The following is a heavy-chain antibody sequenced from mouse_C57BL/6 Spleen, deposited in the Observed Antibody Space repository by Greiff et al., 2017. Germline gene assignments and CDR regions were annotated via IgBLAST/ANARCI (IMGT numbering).Heavy chain of an antibody. Sequence: DVKLQESGPGLVKPSQSLSLTCSVTGYSITSGYYWNWIRQFPGNKLEWMGYISYDGSNNYNPSLKNRISITRDTSKNQFFLKLNSVTTEDTATYYCARGMSKWGAMDYWGQGTSVTVSS. CDR3: ARGMSKWGAMDY. D-gene: IGHD1-3*01. V-gene: IGHV3-6*01. CDR2: ISYDGSN. CDR1: GYSITSGYY. J-gene: IGHJ4*01.